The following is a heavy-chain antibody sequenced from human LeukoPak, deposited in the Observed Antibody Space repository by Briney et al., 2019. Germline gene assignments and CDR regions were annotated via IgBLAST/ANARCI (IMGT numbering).Heavy chain of an antibody. Sequence: GGSLRLSSAASGVTLSTYAMSWARQAPGKGLEWVSGISSSGSGDNTYYADSVKGRFTISRGSSKNTLFLHMNTLRAEDTAIYYCAKDRTVGASYRNFDLWGRGTLVTVSS. D-gene: IGHD1-26*01. CDR1: GVTLSTYA. J-gene: IGHJ2*01. CDR2: ISSSGSGDNT. CDR3: AKDRTVGASYRNFDL. V-gene: IGHV3-23*01.